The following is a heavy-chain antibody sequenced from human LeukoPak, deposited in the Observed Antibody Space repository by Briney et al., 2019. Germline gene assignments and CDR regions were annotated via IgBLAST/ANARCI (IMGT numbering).Heavy chain of an antibody. D-gene: IGHD5-18*01. J-gene: IGHJ4*02. V-gene: IGHV3-13*01. Sequence: GGSLRLSCAACGFTSSSYCMHWDRHTTKEVLESVSPIGPAGDTYYPGSVKGRFTISRDNAKNSLYLQMNSLRAEDTAVYYCARGYLNSYGESLLDYWGQGTLVTVSS. CDR3: ARGYLNSYGESLLDY. CDR1: GFTSSSYC. CDR2: IGPAGDT.